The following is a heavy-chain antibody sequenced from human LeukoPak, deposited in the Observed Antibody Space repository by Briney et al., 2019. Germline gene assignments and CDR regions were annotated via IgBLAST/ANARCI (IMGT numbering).Heavy chain of an antibody. V-gene: IGHV4-39*01. J-gene: IGHJ4*02. CDR2: IYYNGTT. CDR3: ARHSRNPTSGPFFDY. Sequence: PSETLSLTCTVSGDSISTSTYYWGWIRQPPGKGLEWIGSIYYNGTTYYNPSLKSRVSISVDTSKNQFSLKVTSVTATDTALYYCARHSRNPTSGPFFDYWGQGTLVTVSS. CDR1: GDSISTSTYY. D-gene: IGHD5-12*01.